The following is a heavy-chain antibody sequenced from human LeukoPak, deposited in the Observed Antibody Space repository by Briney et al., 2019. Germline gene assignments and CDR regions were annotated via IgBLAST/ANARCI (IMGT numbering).Heavy chain of an antibody. CDR3: ARDKVGDRVFDY. V-gene: IGHV3-21*01. CDR2: ISSSSSYI. Sequence: GGSLRLSCAASGFTFSSYSMNWVRQAPGKGLEWVSSISSSSSYIYYADSVKGRFTISRDNAKDSLYLQMNSLRAEDTAVYYCARDKVGDRVFDYWGQGTLVTVSS. J-gene: IGHJ4*02. D-gene: IGHD1-14*01. CDR1: GFTFSSYS.